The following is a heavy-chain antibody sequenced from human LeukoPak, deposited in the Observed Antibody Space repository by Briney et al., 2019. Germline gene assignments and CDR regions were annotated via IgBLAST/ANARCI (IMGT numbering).Heavy chain of an antibody. D-gene: IGHD3-22*01. CDR2: IYYSGST. J-gene: IGHJ4*02. V-gene: IGHV4-30-4*08. CDR3: ARVPYYYDSSGYHYYFDY. Sequence: SETLSLTCTVSGGSISSGDYYWSWIRQPPGKGLEWIGYIYYSGSTYYNPSLKSRVTISVDTSKKQFSLKLSSVTAADTAVYYCARVPYYYDSSGYHYYFDYWGQGTLVTVSS. CDR1: GGSISSGDYY.